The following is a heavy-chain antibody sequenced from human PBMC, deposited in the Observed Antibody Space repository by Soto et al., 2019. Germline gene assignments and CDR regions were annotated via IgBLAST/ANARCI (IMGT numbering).Heavy chain of an antibody. V-gene: IGHV1-69*06. D-gene: IGHD4-17*01. CDR3: ARGDYGGNSGYYYGMDV. CDR1: GGTFSSYA. Sequence: QVQLVQSGAEVKKPGSSVKVSCKASGGTFSSYAISWVRQAPGQGLEWMGGIIPIFGTANYAQKFQGRFTITADKSTSTAYMELSSLRSEDTAVYYCARGDYGGNSGYYYGMDVWGQGTTVTVSS. J-gene: IGHJ6*02. CDR2: IIPIFGTA.